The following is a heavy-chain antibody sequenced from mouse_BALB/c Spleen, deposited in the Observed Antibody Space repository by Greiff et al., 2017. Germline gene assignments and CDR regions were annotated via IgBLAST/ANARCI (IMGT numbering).Heavy chain of an antibody. J-gene: IGHJ4*01. CDR3: ARRDTTRAMDY. CDR2: ISSGSSTI. Sequence: EVQRVESGGGLVQPGGSRKLSRAASGFTFSSFGMHWVRQAPEKGLEWVAYISSGSSTIYYADTVKGRFTISRDNPKNTLFLQMTSLRSEDTAMYYCARRDTTRAMDYWGQGTSVTVSS. CDR1: GFTFSSFG. D-gene: IGHD1-1*01. V-gene: IGHV5-17*02.